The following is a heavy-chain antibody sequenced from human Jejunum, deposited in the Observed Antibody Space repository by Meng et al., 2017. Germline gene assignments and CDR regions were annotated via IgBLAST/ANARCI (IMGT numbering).Heavy chain of an antibody. CDR3: ARDLGAGATLSYFDY. CDR1: GFTFSTYN. Sequence: GGSLRLSCTASGFTFSTYNMHWVRQAPGKWLQWVSSISSSSTYIYHANSVTGRFTISRDNAKNSLYLQMNSLRAEDTATYYCARDLGAGATLSYFDYWGQGTLVTVSS. CDR2: ISSSSTYI. D-gene: IGHD1-26*01. V-gene: IGHV3-21*01. J-gene: IGHJ4*02.